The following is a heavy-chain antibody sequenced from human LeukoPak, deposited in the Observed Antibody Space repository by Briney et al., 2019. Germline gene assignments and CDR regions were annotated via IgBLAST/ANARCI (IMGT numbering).Heavy chain of an antibody. CDR2: INPNSGGT. V-gene: IGHV1-2*02. D-gene: IGHD3-3*01. CDR3: ARGRPYYDFWSGYPLDY. J-gene: IGHJ4*02. Sequence: ASVKVSCKASGYTFTGYYMHWVRQAPGQGLEWMGWINPNSGGTNYAQKFQGRVTTTRDTSISTAYMELSRLRSDDTAVYYCARGRPYYDFWSGYPLDYWGQGTLVTVSS. CDR1: GYTFTGYY.